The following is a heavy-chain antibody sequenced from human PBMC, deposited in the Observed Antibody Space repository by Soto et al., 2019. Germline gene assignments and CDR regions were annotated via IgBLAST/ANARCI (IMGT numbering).Heavy chain of an antibody. D-gene: IGHD3-10*01. CDR3: ARPDTVRGVSY. Sequence: EVQLVESGGGLVQPGGSLRLSCVVSGFTVSNNYMSWVRQAPGKGLEWVSVIYSGGSTSYINSVKGRFTISRDNSKTTVYLQMNSLSAEDTAVYYCARPDTVRGVSYWGQGTLVTVSS. J-gene: IGHJ4*02. CDR2: IYSGGST. CDR1: GFTVSNNY. V-gene: IGHV3-66*01.